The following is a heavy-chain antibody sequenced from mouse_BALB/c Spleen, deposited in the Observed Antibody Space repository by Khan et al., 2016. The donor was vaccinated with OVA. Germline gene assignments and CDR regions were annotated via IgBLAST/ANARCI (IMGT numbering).Heavy chain of an antibody. Sequence: VQLKESGPGLVKPSQSLSLTCTVTGYSITSGYGWNWIRKFPGNKLEWMGYISYSGSTNYNPSLKSRISITRDTSKNQFFLQLNSVTTEDTATYYCDRTARIKYWGQGTTLTVSS. D-gene: IGHD1-2*01. CDR2: ISYSGST. V-gene: IGHV3-2*02. CDR1: GYSITSGYG. CDR3: DRTARIKY. J-gene: IGHJ2*01.